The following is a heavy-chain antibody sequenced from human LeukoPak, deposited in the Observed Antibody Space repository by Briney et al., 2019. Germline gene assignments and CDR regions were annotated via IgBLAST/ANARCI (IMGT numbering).Heavy chain of an antibody. CDR3: ARGVPLRFLEWLSFDY. D-gene: IGHD3-3*01. V-gene: IGHV7-4-1*02. Sequence: GASVKVSCKASGYTFTSYAMNWVRQAPGQGLEWMGWINTNTGNPTYAQGFTGRFVFSLDTSVSTAYLQISSLKAEDTAVYYCARGVPLRFLEWLSFDYWGQGTLVTVSS. CDR2: INTNTGNP. J-gene: IGHJ4*02. CDR1: GYTFTSYA.